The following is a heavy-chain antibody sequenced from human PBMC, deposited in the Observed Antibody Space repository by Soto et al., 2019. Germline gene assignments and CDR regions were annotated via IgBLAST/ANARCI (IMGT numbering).Heavy chain of an antibody. V-gene: IGHV1-69*13. CDR3: ARHGSSLVYFDY. Sequence: SVKVSCKASGGTFSSYAISWVRQAPGQGLEWMGGIIPIFGTANYAQKFQGRVTITADESTSTAYMELSSLRSEDTAVYYCARHGSSLVYFDYWGQGTLVTVSS. J-gene: IGHJ4*02. CDR2: IIPIFGTA. D-gene: IGHD6-13*01. CDR1: GGTFSSYA.